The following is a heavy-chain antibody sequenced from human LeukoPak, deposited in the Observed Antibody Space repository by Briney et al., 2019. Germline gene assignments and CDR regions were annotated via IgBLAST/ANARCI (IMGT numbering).Heavy chain of an antibody. CDR3: ARGLGITIFGGVGGQFDP. D-gene: IGHD3-3*01. V-gene: IGHV1-18*01. CDR1: GYTFTSYG. Sequence: ASVKVSCKASGYTFTSYGISWVRQASGQGLEWMGWISAYNGNTNYAQKLQGRVTMTTDTSTSTAYMELRSLRSDDTAVYYCARGLGITIFGGVGGQFDPWGQGTLVTVSS. CDR2: ISAYNGNT. J-gene: IGHJ5*02.